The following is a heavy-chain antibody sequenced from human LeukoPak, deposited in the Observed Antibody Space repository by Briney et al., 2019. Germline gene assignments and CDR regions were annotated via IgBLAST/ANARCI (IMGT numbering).Heavy chain of an antibody. D-gene: IGHD3-3*01. V-gene: IGHV3-15*01. Sequence: GGSLRLSCAASGFTFSNAWMSWVCQAPGKGLEWVGRIKSKTDGGTTDYAAPVKGRFTISRDDSKNTLYLQMNSLKTEDTAVYYCTTSIQYYDFWSGYYSDYWGQGTLVTVSS. CDR1: GFTFSNAW. CDR3: TTSIQYYDFWSGYYSDY. CDR2: IKSKTDGGTT. J-gene: IGHJ4*02.